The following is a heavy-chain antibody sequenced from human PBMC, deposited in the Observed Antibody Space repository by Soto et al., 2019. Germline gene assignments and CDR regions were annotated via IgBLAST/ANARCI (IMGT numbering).Heavy chain of an antibody. CDR2: IRSKANSYAT. J-gene: IGHJ6*02. V-gene: IGHV3-73*01. D-gene: IGHD3-3*01. CDR1: GFTFSGSA. CDR3: TSSSSAVRFLEWSPRDYYYGMDV. Sequence: GGSLRLSCAASGFTFSGSAMHWVRQASGKGLEWVGRIRSKANSYATAYAASVKGRFTISRDDSKNTAYLQMNSLKTEDTAVYYCTSSSSAVRFLEWSPRDYYYGMDVWGQGTAVTVSS.